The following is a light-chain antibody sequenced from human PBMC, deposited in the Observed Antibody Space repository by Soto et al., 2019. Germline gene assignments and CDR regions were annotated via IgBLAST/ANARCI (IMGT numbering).Light chain of an antibody. CDR1: QSVLYNSNNRNY. V-gene: IGKV4-1*01. J-gene: IGKJ1*01. CDR2: WAS. CDR3: QQYYTSPPWT. Sequence: DIVMTQSPDSLAVSLGERATINCKSSQSVLYNSNNRNYLAWYQQKPGQPPKLLIYWASARESGVPDRFSGSGSGTHFTLTIGSLQAEDVAVYYCQQYYTSPPWTFGQGTKVEIK.